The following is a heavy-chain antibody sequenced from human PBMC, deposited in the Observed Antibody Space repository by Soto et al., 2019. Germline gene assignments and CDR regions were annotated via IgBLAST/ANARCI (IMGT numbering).Heavy chain of an antibody. CDR2: IYYSGST. CDR3: AGSYSALSPFFDY. D-gene: IGHD3-10*01. CDR1: GGSISSYY. Sequence: SETLSLTCTVSGGSISSYYWSWIRQPPGKGLEWIGYIYYSGSTNYNPSLKSRVTISVDTSKNQFSLKLSSVTAADTAVYYCAGSYSALSPFFDYWGQGTLVTV. J-gene: IGHJ4*02. V-gene: IGHV4-59*01.